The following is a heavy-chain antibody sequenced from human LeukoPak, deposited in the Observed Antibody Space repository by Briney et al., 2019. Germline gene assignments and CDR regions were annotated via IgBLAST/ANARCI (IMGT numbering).Heavy chain of an antibody. CDR2: ISYDGSNK. J-gene: IGHJ4*02. CDR1: GFTFSSYG. V-gene: IGHV3-30*03. D-gene: IGHD1-26*01. Sequence: GGSLRLSCAASGFTFSSYGMHWVRQAPGKGLEWVAVISYDGSNKYYADSVKGRFTISRDNSKNTLYLQMNSLRAEDTAVYDCARKTGELIDYWGQGTLVTVSS. CDR3: ARKTGELIDY.